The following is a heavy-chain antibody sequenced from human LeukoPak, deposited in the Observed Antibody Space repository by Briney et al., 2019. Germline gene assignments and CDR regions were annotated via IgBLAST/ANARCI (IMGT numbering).Heavy chain of an antibody. Sequence: AGGSLRLSCAASGFTFSSYAMSWVRQAPGKGLEWVSAISGSGGSTYYADSVKGRFTISRDNSKNTLYLQMNSLRAEDTAVYYCAKDLPALRYFDWLPYYGMDVWGQGTTVTVSS. CDR3: AKDLPALRYFDWLPYYGMDV. D-gene: IGHD3-9*01. J-gene: IGHJ6*02. CDR1: GFTFSSYA. V-gene: IGHV3-23*01. CDR2: ISGSGGST.